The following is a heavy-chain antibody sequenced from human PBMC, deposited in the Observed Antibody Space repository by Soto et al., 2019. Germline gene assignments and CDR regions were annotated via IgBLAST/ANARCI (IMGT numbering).Heavy chain of an antibody. CDR3: AGSVGGGYRDY. CDR1: GYSFTSYW. V-gene: IGHV5-10-1*01. D-gene: IGHD3-22*01. Sequence: GESLKISCKGSGYSFTSYWISWVRQMPGKGLESKGRIDPSDSYTNYSPSFQGHVTISGDKSISTAYRQWSSLKASDTSMYYCAGSVGGGYRDYWGQGTLGTVSS. CDR2: IDPSDSYT. J-gene: IGHJ4*02.